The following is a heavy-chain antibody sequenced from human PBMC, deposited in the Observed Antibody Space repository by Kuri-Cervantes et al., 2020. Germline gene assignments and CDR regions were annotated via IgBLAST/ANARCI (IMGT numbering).Heavy chain of an antibody. CDR2: INPSSGGT. V-gene: IGHV1-2*04. D-gene: IGHD1-26*01. J-gene: IGHJ4*02. CDR3: ARATSGSYNLHFDY. CDR1: GYTFTGYY. Sequence: ASVKVSCKVSGYTFTGYYIHWVRQAPKQGLEWMGRINPSSGGTNYAQRFQAWVTMTGDTSTDTAFMELTRLKSDDTAVYYCARATSGSYNLHFDYWGQGTLVTVSS.